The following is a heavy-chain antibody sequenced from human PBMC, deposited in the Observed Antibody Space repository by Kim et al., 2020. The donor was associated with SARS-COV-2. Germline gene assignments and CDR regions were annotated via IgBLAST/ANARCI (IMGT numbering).Heavy chain of an antibody. Sequence: SVKVSCKASGGTFSSYAISWVRQVPGQGLEWMGGIIPIFGTANYAQKFQGRVTITADESTSTAYMELSSLRSEDTAVYYCARDRGYDFWSAHYGMDVWGQGTTVTVSS. V-gene: IGHV1-69*13. CDR2: IIPIFGTA. J-gene: IGHJ6*02. CDR1: GGTFSSYA. CDR3: ARDRGYDFWSAHYGMDV. D-gene: IGHD3-3*01.